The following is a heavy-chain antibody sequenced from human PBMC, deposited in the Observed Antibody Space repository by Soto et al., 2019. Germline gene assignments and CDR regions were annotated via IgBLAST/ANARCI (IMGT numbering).Heavy chain of an antibody. CDR2: ISAYNGNT. D-gene: IGHD2-2*01. CDR1: GYTSTIYG. CDR3: ARGLPHIEVVPAVFLGTAP. V-gene: IGHV1-18*01. Sequence: ASVKVSCKASGYTSTIYGISWVRQAPGQGLEWMGWISAYNGNTNYAQKLQGRVTMTTDTSTSTAYMELRSLRSDDTAVYYCARGLPHIEVVPAVFLGTAPWGRETL. J-gene: IGHJ5*02.